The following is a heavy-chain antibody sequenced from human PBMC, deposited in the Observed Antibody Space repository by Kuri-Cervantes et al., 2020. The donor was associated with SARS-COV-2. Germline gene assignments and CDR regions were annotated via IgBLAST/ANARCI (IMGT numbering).Heavy chain of an antibody. CDR3: AKEITQYTSNWGFDY. CDR1: GFTFNSYA. Sequence: GESLKISCAASGFTFNSYAMSWVRQAPGKGLEWVSYISSNGRTKHNADSVKGRFTISKDNAKNMLYLQMGSLREEDTAVYYCAKEITQYTSNWGFDYWGQGTLVTVSS. D-gene: IGHD7-27*01. V-gene: IGHV3-48*02. J-gene: IGHJ4*02. CDR2: ISSNGRTK.